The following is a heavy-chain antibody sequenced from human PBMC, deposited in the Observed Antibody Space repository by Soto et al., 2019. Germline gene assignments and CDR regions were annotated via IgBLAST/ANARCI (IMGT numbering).Heavy chain of an antibody. Sequence: GGSLRLSCAASGFTFSSYAMRWVRQAPGKGLEWVSAISGSGCSAYYADSVKGRFTISRDNSKNTLYLQMNSLRAEDTAVYYCAKEGEDTAMCNGYFDYWGQGTLVTVSS. CDR3: AKEGEDTAMCNGYFDY. CDR2: ISGSGCSA. J-gene: IGHJ4*02. D-gene: IGHD5-18*01. V-gene: IGHV3-23*01. CDR1: GFTFSSYA.